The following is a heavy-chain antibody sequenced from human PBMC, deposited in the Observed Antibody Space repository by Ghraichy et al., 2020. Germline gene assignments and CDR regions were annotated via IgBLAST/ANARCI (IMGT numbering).Heavy chain of an antibody. D-gene: IGHD2-15*01. Sequence: LTFAASGFIVSNFYMAWVRQAPGKGLEWVSVIYSGGNTYHADSVKGRFTISRDNANNTLFLQMNSLRAEDTAIYYFAREAAYCSGGTCRAADTWGQGTVVSVSS. CDR1: GFIVSNFY. V-gene: IGHV3-66*02. CDR2: IYSGGNT. CDR3: AREAAYCSGGTCRAADT. J-gene: IGHJ5*02.